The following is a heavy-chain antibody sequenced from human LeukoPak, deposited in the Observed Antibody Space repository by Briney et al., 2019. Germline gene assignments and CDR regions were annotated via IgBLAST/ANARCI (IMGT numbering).Heavy chain of an antibody. V-gene: IGHV7-4-1*02. CDR2: INTNTGNP. Sequence: ASVKVSCKASGYTFTSYAMNWVRQAPGQGLEWMGWINTNTGNPTYAQGFTGRFVFSLDTSVSTAYLQISSLKAEDTAVYYCARVSMVRGVIMWFDPWGQGTLVTVSS. D-gene: IGHD3-10*01. CDR1: GYTFTSYA. J-gene: IGHJ5*02. CDR3: ARVSMVRGVIMWFDP.